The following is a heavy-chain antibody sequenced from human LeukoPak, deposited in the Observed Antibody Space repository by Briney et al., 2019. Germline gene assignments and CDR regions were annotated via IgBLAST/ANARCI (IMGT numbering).Heavy chain of an antibody. CDR2: IKQDGSEK. J-gene: IGHJ4*02. CDR1: GFTFSSYW. CDR3: ARGGRRGILTGYYKY. V-gene: IGHV3-7*04. Sequence: PGGSLRLSCAASGFTFSSYWMSWVRQAPGKGLEWVANIKQDGSEKYYVDSVKGRFTISRDNAKNSLYLQMNSLRAEDTAVYYCARGGRRGILTGYYKYWGQGTLVTVSS. D-gene: IGHD3-9*01.